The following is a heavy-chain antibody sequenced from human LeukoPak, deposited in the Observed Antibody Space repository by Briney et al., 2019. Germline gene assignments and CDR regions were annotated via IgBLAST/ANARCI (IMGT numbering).Heavy chain of an antibody. CDR1: GYTFTRYD. D-gene: IGHD2-2*01. CDR3: ATVSVLVPAAPTNRGWFDP. J-gene: IGHJ5*02. Sequence: ASVKVSCKASGYTFTRYDINWVRQATGQGLEWLGWVNTKSGNTGSGQNFQGRVTITRDTSISTAYMELSSLRSEDTAVYYCATVSVLVPAAPTNRGWFDPWGQGTLVTVSS. V-gene: IGHV1-8*03. CDR2: VNTKSGNT.